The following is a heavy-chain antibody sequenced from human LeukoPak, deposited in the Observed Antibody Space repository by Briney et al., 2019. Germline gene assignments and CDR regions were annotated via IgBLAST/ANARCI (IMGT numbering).Heavy chain of an antibody. CDR1: GYSFTSYW. Sequence: GESLKISCKVSGYSFTSYWIAWVRQMPGKGLEWMGIIFPDDSDTRYSPSFQGQVTISADKSITTAYLQWSSLKASDTAMYYCARTKDIVTTPKRVGFDYWGQGTLVTVSS. V-gene: IGHV5-51*01. CDR2: IFPDDSDT. CDR3: ARTKDIVTTPKRVGFDY. D-gene: IGHD5-12*01. J-gene: IGHJ4*02.